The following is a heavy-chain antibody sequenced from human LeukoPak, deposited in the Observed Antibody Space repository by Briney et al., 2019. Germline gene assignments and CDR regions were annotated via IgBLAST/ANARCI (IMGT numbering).Heavy chain of an antibody. D-gene: IGHD2-15*01. CDR3: ARAGRYAVVVAATNYYYGMDV. Sequence: SETLSLTCAVYGGSFSGYYWSWIRQPPGKGLEWIGEINHSGSTNYNPSLKSRVTISVDTSKNQFSLKLSSVTAADTAVYYCARAGRYAVVVAATNYYYGMDVWGQGTTVTVSS. CDR1: GGSFSGYY. CDR2: INHSGST. J-gene: IGHJ6*02. V-gene: IGHV4-34*01.